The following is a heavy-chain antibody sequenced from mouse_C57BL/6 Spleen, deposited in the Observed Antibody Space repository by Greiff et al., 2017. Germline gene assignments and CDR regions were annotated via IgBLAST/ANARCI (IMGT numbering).Heavy chain of an antibody. CDR2: ISGGGGNT. J-gene: IGHJ3*01. D-gene: IGHD1-1*01. V-gene: IGHV5-9*01. CDR1: GFTFSSYT. CDR3: ARHEGYYGSGFAY. Sequence: EVQVVESGGGLVKPGGSLKLSCAASGFTFSSYTMSWVRQTPEKRLEWVATISGGGGNTYYPDSVKGRFTISRDNAKNTLYLQMSSLRSEDTALYYCARHEGYYGSGFAYWGQWTLVTVSA.